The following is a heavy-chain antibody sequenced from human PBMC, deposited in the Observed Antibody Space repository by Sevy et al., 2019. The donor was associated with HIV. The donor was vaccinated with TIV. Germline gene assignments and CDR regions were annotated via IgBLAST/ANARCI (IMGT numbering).Heavy chain of an antibody. D-gene: IGHD6-13*01. V-gene: IGHV3-72*01. J-gene: IGHJ4*02. CDR1: GFTFSDHY. CDR3: ATHAGIAAAGRVFDY. CDR2: TRNKADGYTT. Sequence: GGSLRLSCVASGFTFSDHYMEWVRQAPGKGLEWLGRTRNKADGYTTEYAASVKGRFTISRDESKNSLYVQMNSLKAEDTAVYYCATHAGIAAAGRVFDYWGQGTLVTVSS.